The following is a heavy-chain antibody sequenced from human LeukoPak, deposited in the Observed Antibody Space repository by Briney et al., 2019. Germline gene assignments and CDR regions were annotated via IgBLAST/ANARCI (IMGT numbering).Heavy chain of an antibody. CDR3: ARVPYYYDSSGYFRSKFDY. J-gene: IGHJ4*02. D-gene: IGHD3-22*01. CDR1: GYTFTSYD. V-gene: IGHV1-8*01. CDR2: MNPNSGNT. Sequence: ASVKVSCKASGYTFTSYDINWVRQATGQGLEWMGWMNPNSGNTGYAQKFQGRVTMTRNTSISTAYMELSSLRSEDTAVYYCARVPYYYDSSGYFRSKFDYWGQGTLVTVSS.